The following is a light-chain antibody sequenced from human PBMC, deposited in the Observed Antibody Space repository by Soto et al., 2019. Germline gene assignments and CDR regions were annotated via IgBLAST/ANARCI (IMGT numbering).Light chain of an antibody. V-gene: IGKV3D-15*01. CDR1: QSLRATY. J-gene: IGKJ1*01. Sequence: EVVLTPSPDTLSLSPGETATLSCRASQSLRATYVAWYQQRPGQAPRLLIYGASFRATGIPARFSGSGSGTEFTLTISSLQSEDFAVYYCQQYNNWPTVGQGTKVDIK. CDR3: QQYNNWPT. CDR2: GAS.